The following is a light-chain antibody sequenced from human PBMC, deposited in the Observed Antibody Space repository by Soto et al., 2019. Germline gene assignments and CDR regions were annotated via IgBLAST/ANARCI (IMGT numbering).Light chain of an antibody. V-gene: IGLV2-14*01. CDR1: SSDIGGFNY. CDR2: EVS. Sequence: QSVLTQPASVSGSPGQSITISCTGTSSDIGGFNYVSWYQQNPGKAPKLMIYEVSKRPSGVSNRFSGSKSGNTASLTISGLQAEDEADYYCTSCTSSNTPPVFGGGTKVTVL. CDR3: TSCTSSNTPPV. J-gene: IGLJ3*02.